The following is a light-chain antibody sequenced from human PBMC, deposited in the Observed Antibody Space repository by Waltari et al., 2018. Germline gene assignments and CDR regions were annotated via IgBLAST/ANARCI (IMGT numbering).Light chain of an antibody. V-gene: IGLV2-14*01. J-gene: IGLJ3*02. Sequence: QSALTQPASVSGSPGQSITIPCTGTSSDVGGYNYVSWYQQHPGKAPKLILYDVIKPPSGVYKLSSGSKSAKTASLTSAGLQAEDEDDFYRRSYTSSSTLLFGGGTKLTVL. CDR2: DVI. CDR1: SSDVGGYNY. CDR3: RSYTSSSTLL.